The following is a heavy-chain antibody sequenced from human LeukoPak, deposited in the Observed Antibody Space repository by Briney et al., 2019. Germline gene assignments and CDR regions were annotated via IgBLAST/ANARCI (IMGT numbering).Heavy chain of an antibody. CDR1: GGSISSYY. J-gene: IGHJ6*03. D-gene: IGHD2-2*01. CDR3: ARGDCSSTICYSPMDV. CDR2: IYYSGST. Sequence: SETLSLTCTVSGGSISSYYWSWIRQPPGKGLEWIGYIYYSGSTNYNPSLKSRVTISVDTSQNQFSLKVNSVTAADTAVYYCARGDCSSTICYSPMDVWGKGTTVTVSS. V-gene: IGHV4-59*08.